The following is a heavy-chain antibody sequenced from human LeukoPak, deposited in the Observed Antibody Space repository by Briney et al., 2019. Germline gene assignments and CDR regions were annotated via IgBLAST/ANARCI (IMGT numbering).Heavy chain of an antibody. CDR3: AKDDGSGSSFDY. CDR2: ISGSGGDT. J-gene: IGHJ4*02. D-gene: IGHD3-10*01. V-gene: IGHV3-23*01. Sequence: GGSLRLSCAGSGFTFSSHAMRWGRQAPGKGLEWVSTISGSGGDTYYTYSVKSRFTISRDNSKNTLYLQMNSLRAEDTALYYCAKDDGSGSSFDYWGQGTLVTVSS. CDR1: GFTFSSHA.